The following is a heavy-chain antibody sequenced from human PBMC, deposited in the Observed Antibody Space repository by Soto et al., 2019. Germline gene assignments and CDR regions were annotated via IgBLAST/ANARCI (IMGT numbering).Heavy chain of an antibody. V-gene: IGHV3-48*01. J-gene: IGHJ5*02. D-gene: IGHD3-3*01. CDR1: GFTFSSYS. Sequence: PGGSLRLSCAASGFTFSSYSMNWVRQAPGKGLEWVSYISSSSSTIYYADSVKGRFTISRDNAKNSLYLQMNSLRAEDTAVYYCARDRPEYYDFWSGYLRPPFWFDPWGQGTLVTVSS. CDR3: ARDRPEYYDFWSGYLRPPFWFDP. CDR2: ISSSSSTI.